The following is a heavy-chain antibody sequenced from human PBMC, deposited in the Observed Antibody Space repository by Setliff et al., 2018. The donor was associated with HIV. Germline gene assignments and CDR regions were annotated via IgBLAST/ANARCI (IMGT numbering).Heavy chain of an antibody. Sequence: GGSLRLSCAASGFVFTDHSFHWVRQAPGEGLEWLSYISATGTTVSYADSVRGRFIISRDSVRNELYLQMNSLRAEDTAVYYCAKDPAVRGSTFDSWGQGTLVTVSS. D-gene: IGHD3-10*01. J-gene: IGHJ4*02. CDR3: AKDPAVRGSTFDS. CDR2: ISATGTTV. V-gene: IGHV3-48*01. CDR1: GFVFTDHS.